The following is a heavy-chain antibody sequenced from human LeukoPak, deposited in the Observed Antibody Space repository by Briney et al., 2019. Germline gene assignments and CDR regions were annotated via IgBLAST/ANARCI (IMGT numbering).Heavy chain of an antibody. D-gene: IGHD6-19*01. CDR2: FHYSGTT. CDR1: GGSISSNSHY. CDR3: ARTGDSSGWFNWFDP. J-gene: IGHJ5*02. V-gene: IGHV4-39*07. Sequence: SETLSLTCTVSGGSISSNSHYWGWIRQPPGRDLEWIGSFHYSGTTPYNPSLKSRVTISVDTSQNQFSLKLSSVTAADTAVYYCARTGDSSGWFNWFDPWGQGTLVTVSS.